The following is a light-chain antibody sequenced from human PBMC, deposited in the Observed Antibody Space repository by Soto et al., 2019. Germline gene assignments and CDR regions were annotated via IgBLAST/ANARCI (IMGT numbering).Light chain of an antibody. V-gene: IGLV1-40*01. CDR1: SSNIGAGYD. CDR2: TNS. CDR3: QSYDSSLSGYV. J-gene: IGLJ1*01. Sequence: QSVLTQPPSVSGAPGQRVTISCTGSSSNIGAGYDVHWYQQLPGTAPKLLIYTNSNRPSGVPDRFSGSKSGTSASLAITGLQAEDEADYYCQSYDSSLSGYVFGTGTKVTGL.